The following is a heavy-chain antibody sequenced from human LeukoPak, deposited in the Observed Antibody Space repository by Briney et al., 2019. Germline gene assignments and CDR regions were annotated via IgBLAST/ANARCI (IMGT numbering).Heavy chain of an antibody. Sequence: SETLSLTCTVSGGSISSYYWSWIRQPPGKGLEWIGYIYYSGSTNYNPSLKSRVTISVDTSKNQFSLKLSSVTAADTAVYYCASGQSWGSAECFQHWGQGTLVTVSS. CDR1: GGSISSYY. CDR2: IYYSGST. V-gene: IGHV4-59*01. CDR3: ASGQSWGSAECFQH. J-gene: IGHJ1*01. D-gene: IGHD6-13*01.